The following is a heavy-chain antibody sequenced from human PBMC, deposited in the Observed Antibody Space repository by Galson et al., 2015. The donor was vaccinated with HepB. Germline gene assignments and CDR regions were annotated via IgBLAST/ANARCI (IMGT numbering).Heavy chain of an antibody. Sequence: SVKVSCKVSGYTLTELSMHWVRQAPGKGLEWMGGFDPEDGETIYAQKFQGRVTMTEDTSTDTAYMELSSLRSEDTAVYYCATSPAYYYPYYPFDYWGQGTLVTVSS. CDR1: GYTLTELS. CDR2: FDPEDGET. J-gene: IGHJ4*02. V-gene: IGHV1-24*01. CDR3: ATSPAYYYPYYPFDY. D-gene: IGHD3-10*01.